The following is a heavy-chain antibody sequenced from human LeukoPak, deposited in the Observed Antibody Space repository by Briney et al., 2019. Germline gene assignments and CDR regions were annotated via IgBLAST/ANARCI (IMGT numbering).Heavy chain of an antibody. D-gene: IGHD1/OR15-1a*01. J-gene: IGHJ4*02. CDR3: AKKNNFDH. CDR2: ISGSGGST. CDR1: GFTFTTYS. Sequence: PGGSLRLSCAASGFTFTTYSMNWARQAPGKGLEWVSSISGSGGSTYYADSVKGRFTISRDNSKNTLYLQMNSLRAEDTAVYYCAKKNNFDHWGQGTLVTVSS. V-gene: IGHV3-23*01.